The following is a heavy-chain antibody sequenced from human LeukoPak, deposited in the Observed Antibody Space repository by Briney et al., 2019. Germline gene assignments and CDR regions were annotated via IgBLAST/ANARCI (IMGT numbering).Heavy chain of an antibody. Sequence: GESLKISCKGSGYSFTSYWIGWVRQMPGKGLEWMGIIYPGDSDTRYSPSFQGQVTISADKSISTAYLQWSSLKASDTAMYYCARVDDYGNYGPYYFDYWGQGTLVTVSS. CDR3: ARVDDYGNYGPYYFDY. V-gene: IGHV5-51*01. J-gene: IGHJ4*02. CDR2: IYPGDSDT. CDR1: GYSFTSYW. D-gene: IGHD4-11*01.